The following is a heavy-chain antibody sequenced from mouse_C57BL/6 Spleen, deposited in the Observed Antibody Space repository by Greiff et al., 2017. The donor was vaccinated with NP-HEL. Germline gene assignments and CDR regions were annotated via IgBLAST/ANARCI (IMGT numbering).Heavy chain of an antibody. CDR1: GYTFTSYW. Sequence: VQLQQPGAELVKPGASVKMSCKASGYTFTSYWITWVKQRPGQGLEWIGDIYPGSGSTNYNEKFKSKATLTVDTSSSTAYMQLSSLTSEDSAVYYCATFTTVVEDFDYWGQGTTLTVSS. D-gene: IGHD1-1*01. CDR3: ATFTTVVEDFDY. CDR2: IYPGSGST. J-gene: IGHJ2*01. V-gene: IGHV1-55*01.